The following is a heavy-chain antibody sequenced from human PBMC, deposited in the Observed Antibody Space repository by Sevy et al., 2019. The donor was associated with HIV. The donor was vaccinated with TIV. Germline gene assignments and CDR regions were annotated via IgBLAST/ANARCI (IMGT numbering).Heavy chain of an antibody. D-gene: IGHD4-17*01. J-gene: IGHJ5*02. V-gene: IGHV3-30*18. CDR1: GFTFSSYG. CDR3: AKAGHDGDYVGWFDP. CDR2: ISYDGSNK. Sequence: GGSLRLSCAASGFTFSSYGMHWVRQAPGKGLKLVAVISYDGSNKYYADSVKGRFTISRDNSKNTLYLQMNSLRAEDTAVYYCAKAGHDGDYVGWFDPWGQGTLVTVSS.